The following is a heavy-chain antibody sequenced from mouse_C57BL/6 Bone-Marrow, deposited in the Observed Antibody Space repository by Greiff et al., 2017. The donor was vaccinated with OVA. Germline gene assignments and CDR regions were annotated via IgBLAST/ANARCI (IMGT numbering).Heavy chain of an antibody. V-gene: IGHV2-6*01. CDR1: GFSLTSYG. D-gene: IGHD1-1*01. CDR2: IWGVGST. J-gene: IGHJ4*01. Sequence: QVQLQQSGPGLVAPSQSLSITCTVSGFSLTSYGVDWVRQSPGKGLEWLGVIWGVGSTNYNSALKSRLSISKDNSKSQVFLKMNSLQTDDTAMYYCVTHYYGSSLDYWGQGTSVTVSS. CDR3: VTHYYGSSLDY.